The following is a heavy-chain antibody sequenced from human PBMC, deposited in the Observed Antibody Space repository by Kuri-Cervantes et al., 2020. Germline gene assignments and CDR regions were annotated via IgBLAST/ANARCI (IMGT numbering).Heavy chain of an antibody. CDR3: ATLGYCSGGSCGDFDY. CDR1: GYTFTSYA. V-gene: IGHV1-3*01. D-gene: IGHD2-15*01. Sequence: ASVKVSCKASGYTFTSYAMHWVRQAPGQRLEWMGWINAGNGNTKYSQKFQGRVTITRDTSASTAYLQWSSLKASDTAMYYCATLGYCSGGSCGDFDYWGQGTLVTVSS. J-gene: IGHJ4*02. CDR2: INAGNGNT.